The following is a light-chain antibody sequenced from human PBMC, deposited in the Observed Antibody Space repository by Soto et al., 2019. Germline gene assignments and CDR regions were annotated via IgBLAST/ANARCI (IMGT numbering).Light chain of an antibody. CDR2: WAS. Sequence: DIVMTQSPDSLAVSLGERATINCKSSQTVFYTSNYLAWYQQKPGQPPKLLIYWASTRESGVPDRFSGSGSGTDFTLTISSLQAEDVAGYYCQQYYTTPVTFGQGTKVEIK. V-gene: IGKV4-1*01. J-gene: IGKJ1*01. CDR1: QTVFYTSNY. CDR3: QQYYTTPVT.